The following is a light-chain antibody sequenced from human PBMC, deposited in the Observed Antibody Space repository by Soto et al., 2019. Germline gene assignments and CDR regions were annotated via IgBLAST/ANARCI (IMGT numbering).Light chain of an antibody. CDR3: HHFNSYPIT. CDR2: YAS. J-gene: IGKJ5*01. Sequence: AIQLTQSPSSLSASVGDRVTISCRASQGISNTLAWYQKKPGKPPNLLIYYASNLEDGVPSRFSGSGSGTDFTLTISNLQPEDFATYYCHHFNSYPITFGQGTRLDIK. CDR1: QGISNT. V-gene: IGKV1-13*02.